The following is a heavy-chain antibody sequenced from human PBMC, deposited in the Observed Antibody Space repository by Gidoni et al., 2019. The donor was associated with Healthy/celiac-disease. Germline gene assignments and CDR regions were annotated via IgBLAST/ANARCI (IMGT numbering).Heavy chain of an antibody. Sequence: QVQLQQWGAGLLKPSETLSLTCAVYGGSFSGYYWSWLRQPPGKGLEWIGEINHSGSTNYNPSLKSRVTISVDTSKNQFSLKLSSVTAADTAVYYCARRPWIQLWLGLRGYYYYGMDVWGQGTTVTVSS. CDR1: GGSFSGYY. V-gene: IGHV4-34*01. D-gene: IGHD5-18*01. CDR2: INHSGST. CDR3: ARRPWIQLWLGLRGYYYYGMDV. J-gene: IGHJ6*02.